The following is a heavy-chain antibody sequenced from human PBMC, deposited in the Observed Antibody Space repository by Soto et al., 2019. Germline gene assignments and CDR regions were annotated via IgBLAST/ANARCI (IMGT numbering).Heavy chain of an antibody. J-gene: IGHJ5*02. CDR2: IYHSGRT. CDR1: GGSISSGGYY. V-gene: IGHV4-31*11. CDR3: ARSVFP. Sequence: TSETLSLTCAVSGGSISSGGYYWSWIRQPPGKGLEWIGYIYHSGRTYYNSSLKSRVTISVNTSKNQFSLKLSSVTAADTAVYYCARSVFPWGQGTLVTVSS.